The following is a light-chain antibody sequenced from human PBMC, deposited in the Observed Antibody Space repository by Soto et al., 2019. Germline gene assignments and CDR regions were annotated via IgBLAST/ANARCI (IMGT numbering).Light chain of an antibody. CDR1: NSDIGGYNH. V-gene: IGLV2-14*01. CDR3: NSFTSTSTDV. CDR2: EVS. J-gene: IGLJ1*01. Sequence: QSALTQPASVSGSPGQSITISCIGTNSDIGGYNHVSWYQQRPGKAPKVVIYEVSKRPSGVSNRFSGSKSGNTASLTISGLQAEDEADYYCNSFTSTSTDVFGSGTKVTVL.